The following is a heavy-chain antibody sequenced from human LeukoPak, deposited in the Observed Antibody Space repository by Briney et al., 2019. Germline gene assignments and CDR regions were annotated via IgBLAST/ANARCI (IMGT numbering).Heavy chain of an antibody. D-gene: IGHD2-2*01. CDR1: GFTFSSYW. V-gene: IGHV3-74*01. CDR2: INSDGSST. CDR3: ARARPPCSSTSCYALVVGFDY. Sequence: GGSLRLSCAASGFTFSSYWMHWVRQAPGKRLVWVSRINSDGSSTSYADSVKSRFTISRDNAKNTLYLQMNSLRAEDTAVYYCARARPPCSSTSCYALVVGFDYWGQGTLVTVSS. J-gene: IGHJ4*02.